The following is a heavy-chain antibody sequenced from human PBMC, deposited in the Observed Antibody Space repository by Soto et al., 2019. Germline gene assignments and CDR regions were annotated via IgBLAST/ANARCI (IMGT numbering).Heavy chain of an antibody. CDR2: INAGNGNT. V-gene: IGHV1-3*01. CDR3: ARDLGGWPDY. D-gene: IGHD6-19*01. J-gene: IGHJ4*02. Sequence: QVQLVQSGAEVKKPGASVKVSCKTSGYTFTSYAMHWVRQAPGQRLEWMGWINAGNGNTKYSQKFQGRVTITIDTSASTADMELSSLRSEETAIYYCARDLGGWPDYWGQGTLVTVSS. CDR1: GYTFTSYA.